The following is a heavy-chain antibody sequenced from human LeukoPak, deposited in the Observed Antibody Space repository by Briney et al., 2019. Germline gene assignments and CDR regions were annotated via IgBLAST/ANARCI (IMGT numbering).Heavy chain of an antibody. D-gene: IGHD6-13*01. CDR2: ISAYNGNT. J-gene: IGHJ6*02. CDR1: GYTFTSYG. V-gene: IGHV1-18*01. CDR3: ARDQLAAGAVRPDWYYYGLDV. Sequence: GASVKVSCKASGYTFTSYGISWVRQAPGQGLEWMGWISAYNGNTNNAQEFQGRITLTTDTGTSTAYMELRSLTSGDTATYYCARDQLAAGAVRPDWYYYGLDVWGQGTAVVVSS.